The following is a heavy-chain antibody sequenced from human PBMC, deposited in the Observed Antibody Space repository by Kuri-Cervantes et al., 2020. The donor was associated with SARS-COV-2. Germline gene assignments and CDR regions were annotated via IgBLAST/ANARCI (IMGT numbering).Heavy chain of an antibody. D-gene: IGHD3-3*01. CDR1: GYTLTELS. CDR2: FDPEDGET. Sequence: ASVKVSCKVSGYTLTELSMHWVRQAPGKGLEWMGGFDPEDGETIYAQKFQGRVTMTEDTSTDTAYMELSSLRSEDTAVYYCASGRYYDFWSGYYPFDYWGQGTLVTVSS. J-gene: IGHJ4*02. V-gene: IGHV1-24*01. CDR3: ASGRYYDFWSGYYPFDY.